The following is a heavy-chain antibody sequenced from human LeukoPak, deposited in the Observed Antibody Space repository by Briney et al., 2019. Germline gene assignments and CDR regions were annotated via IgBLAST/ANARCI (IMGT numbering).Heavy chain of an antibody. CDR3: ASRVPNCSGGSCYMDV. CDR1: GYTFTGYY. D-gene: IGHD2-15*01. V-gene: IGHV1-2*03. CDR2: INPNSGGT. J-gene: IGHJ6*03. Sequence: LGASVKVSCKASGYTFTGYYMHWVRQAPGQGLEWMGWINPNSGGTNYAQKFQGRVTMTRDTSISTAYMELSRLRSDDTAVYYCASRVPNCSGGSCYMDVWGKGTTVTVSS.